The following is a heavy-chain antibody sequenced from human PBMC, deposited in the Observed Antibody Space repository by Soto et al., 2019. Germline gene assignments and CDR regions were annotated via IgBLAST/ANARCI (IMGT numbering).Heavy chain of an antibody. V-gene: IGHV4-61*01. D-gene: IGHD3-22*01. CDR1: GGSVSSGYYY. CDR3: ARSYYYYDSSGYNYYFDY. Sequence: QVQLQESGPGLVKPSETLSLTCTVSGGSVSSGYYYWSWIRQPPGKGLEWIGYIYYSGSTDYNPSLKSRVTISVDTAKNQFSLKLSSVTASDTAVYYCARSYYYYDSSGYNYYFDYWGQGSLVTVS. CDR2: IYYSGST. J-gene: IGHJ4*02.